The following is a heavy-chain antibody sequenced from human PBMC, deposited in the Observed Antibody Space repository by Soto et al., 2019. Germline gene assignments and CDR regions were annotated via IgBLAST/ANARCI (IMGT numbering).Heavy chain of an antibody. CDR2: TYYRSKWYN. J-gene: IGHJ6*02. CDR3: ARDMEVYCSGGSCYSSLYYYSGMDV. D-gene: IGHD2-15*01. V-gene: IGHV6-1*01. CDR1: GDSVSSNSAA. Sequence: QTLSLTCAISGDSVSSNSAAWNWIRQSPSRGLEWLGRTYYRSKWYNDYAVSVKSRITINPDTSKNQFSLQLHSVTPEDTAVYYCARDMEVYCSGGSCYSSLYYYSGMDVWGQGTTVTVSS.